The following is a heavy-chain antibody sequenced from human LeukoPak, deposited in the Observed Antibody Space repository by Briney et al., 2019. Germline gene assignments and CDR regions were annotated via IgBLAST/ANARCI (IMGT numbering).Heavy chain of an antibody. CDR2: ISAGGAGT. Sequence: GGSLRLSCAASGFTFSSYAMNWVRQAPGKGLEWVSTISAGGAGTYYADSVKGRFTISRDNSKNTLYVQMNSLRVEDTAVYYCAKAGYSSGRKYGMDVRGQGTTVTVSS. V-gene: IGHV3-23*01. CDR1: GFTFSSYA. J-gene: IGHJ6*02. CDR3: AKAGYSSGRKYGMDV. D-gene: IGHD6-19*01.